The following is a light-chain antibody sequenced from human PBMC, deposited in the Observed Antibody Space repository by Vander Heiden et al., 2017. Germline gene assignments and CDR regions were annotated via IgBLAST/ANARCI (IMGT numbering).Light chain of an antibody. J-gene: IGKJ1*01. CDR1: QSVLYSSNNKNY. V-gene: IGKV4-1*01. CDR3: QQYYSTPRT. CDR2: WAS. Sequence: DIVMAKSPDSLAVSLGERAAINCKSSQSVLYSSNNKNYLAWYQQKPGQPPKLLIYWASTRESGVPDRFVGSGSGTDFTLTISSLQAEDAAVYYCQQYYSTPRTFGQGTKVEIK.